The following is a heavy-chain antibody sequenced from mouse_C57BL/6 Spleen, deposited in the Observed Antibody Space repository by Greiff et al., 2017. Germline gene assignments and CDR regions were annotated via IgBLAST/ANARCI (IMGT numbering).Heavy chain of an antibody. V-gene: IGHV1-53*01. Sequence: VQLQQPGTELVKPGASVKLSCKASGYTFTSYWMHWVKQRPGQGLEWIGNINPSNGGTNYNEKFKSKATLTVDKSSSTAYMQLSSLTSEDSAVYYCARSSITTVPATRGAMDYWGQGTSVTVSS. D-gene: IGHD1-1*01. J-gene: IGHJ4*01. CDR1: GYTFTSYW. CDR2: INPSNGGT. CDR3: ARSSITTVPATRGAMDY.